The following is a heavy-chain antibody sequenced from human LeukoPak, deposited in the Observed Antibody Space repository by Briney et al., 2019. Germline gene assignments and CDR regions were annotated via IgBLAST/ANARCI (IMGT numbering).Heavy chain of an antibody. CDR3: ASGRAVRFGELSDFDY. CDR1: GYTFTGYY. D-gene: IGHD3-10*01. V-gene: IGHV1-2*04. Sequence: GASVKVSCKASGYTFTGYYMHWVRQAPGQGLEGMGWINPNSGGTNYAQKFQGWVTMTRDTSISTAYMELSRLRSDDTAVYYCASGRAVRFGELSDFDYWGQGTLVTVSS. J-gene: IGHJ4*02. CDR2: INPNSGGT.